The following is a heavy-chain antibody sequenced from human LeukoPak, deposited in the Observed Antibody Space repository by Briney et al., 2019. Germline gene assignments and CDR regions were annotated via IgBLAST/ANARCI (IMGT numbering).Heavy chain of an antibody. J-gene: IGHJ4*02. D-gene: IGHD1-26*01. CDR1: RFTFSTYA. CDR2: ISYDGSNK. CDR3: AGTIGIVGPTTGIDY. Sequence: QPGGSLRLSCAASRFTFSTYAMHWVRQAPSKGLEWVAVISYDGSNKYYADSVKGRFTISRDNSKNTLYLQMNSLRAADTAVYYCAGTIGIVGPTTGIDYWGQGTPVTVSS. V-gene: IGHV3-30-3*01.